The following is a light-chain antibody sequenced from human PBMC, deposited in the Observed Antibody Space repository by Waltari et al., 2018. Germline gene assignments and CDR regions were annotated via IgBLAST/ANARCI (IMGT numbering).Light chain of an antibody. CDR1: SSDCGGYNY. Sequence: QSALTQPPSASGSPGQSVTIPCTGTSSDCGGYNYVSWYQQHPGQAPKGMIHEVSKRPSGVPDRFSGSKSGNTASLTVSGVQAEDEADYYCSSYGGSNNLVFGGGTKLTVL. CDR2: EVS. V-gene: IGLV2-8*01. CDR3: SSYGGSNNLV. J-gene: IGLJ3*02.